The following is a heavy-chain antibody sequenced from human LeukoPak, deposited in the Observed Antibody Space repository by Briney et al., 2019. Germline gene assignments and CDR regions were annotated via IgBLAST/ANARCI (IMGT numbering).Heavy chain of an antibody. CDR2: IYTSGST. J-gene: IGHJ4*02. D-gene: IGHD3-22*01. CDR3: ARDLYDSSGYYSFY. CDR1: GGSISSSSYY. Sequence: SETLSLTCTVSGGSISSSSYYWSWIRQPAGKGLEWIGRIYTSGSTNYNPSLKSRVTMSVDTSKNQFSLKLSSVTAADTAVYYCARDLYDSSGYYSFYWGQGTLVTVSS. V-gene: IGHV4-61*02.